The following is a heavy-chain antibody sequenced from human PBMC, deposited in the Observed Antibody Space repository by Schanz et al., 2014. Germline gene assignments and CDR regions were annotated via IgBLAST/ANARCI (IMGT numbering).Heavy chain of an antibody. J-gene: IGHJ3*02. V-gene: IGHV1-2*06. CDR1: GYTFTDYY. CDR3: AREMLDIVATMDDDAFDI. CDR2: INPNSGGT. Sequence: QVQLVQSGAEVKKLGASVKVSCKASGYTFTDYYMHWVRQAPGQGLEWMGRINPNSGGTNYAQKFQGRVTMTRDTYISTADMEMSRMRSDATAVYYCAREMLDIVATMDDDAFDIWGQGTMVTVSS. D-gene: IGHD5-12*01.